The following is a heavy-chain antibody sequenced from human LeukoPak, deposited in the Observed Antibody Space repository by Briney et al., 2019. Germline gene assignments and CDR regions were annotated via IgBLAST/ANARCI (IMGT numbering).Heavy chain of an antibody. V-gene: IGHV1-2*02. CDR2: INPNSGGT. Sequence: ASVKVSCKAFGSTFTGYYMHWVRQAPGQGLERMGWINPNSGGTNYAQKFQGRVTMTRDTSISTAYMELSRLRSDATAVYYCARGYCSSTSCGPDYWGQGTLVTVSS. D-gene: IGHD2-2*01. CDR1: GSTFTGYY. J-gene: IGHJ4*02. CDR3: ARGYCSSTSCGPDY.